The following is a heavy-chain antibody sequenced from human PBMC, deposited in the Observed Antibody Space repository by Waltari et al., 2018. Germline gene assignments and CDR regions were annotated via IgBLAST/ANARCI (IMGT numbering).Heavy chain of an antibody. CDR1: GGSISSSNC. Sequence: QVQLQESGPGLVKPSGTLSLTCAVSGGSISSSNCWSWVRPPPGKGLEWIGEIYHSGSTNYNPSLKSRVTISVDKSKNQFSLKLSSVTAADTAVYYCARRSKFGYYGSGSHPWFDPWGQGTLVTVSS. CDR3: ARRSKFGYYGSGSHPWFDP. D-gene: IGHD3-10*01. J-gene: IGHJ5*02. V-gene: IGHV4-4*02. CDR2: IYHSGST.